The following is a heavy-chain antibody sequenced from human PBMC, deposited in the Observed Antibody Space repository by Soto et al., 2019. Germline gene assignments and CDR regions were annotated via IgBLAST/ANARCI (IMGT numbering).Heavy chain of an antibody. CDR3: ARDVGATYFDY. Sequence: ASVKVSCKTSGYTFTNFGLSWVRQAPGQGLEWMGWISAYNGNTNYAQKLQGRVTMTTDTSTSTAYMELRSLRSDDTAVYYCARDVGATYFDYWGQGTLVTVSS. J-gene: IGHJ4*02. D-gene: IGHD1-26*01. V-gene: IGHV1-18*01. CDR1: GYTFTNFG. CDR2: ISAYNGNT.